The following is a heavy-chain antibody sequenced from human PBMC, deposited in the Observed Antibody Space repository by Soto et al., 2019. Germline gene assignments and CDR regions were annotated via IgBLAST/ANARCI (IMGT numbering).Heavy chain of an antibody. J-gene: IGHJ4*02. D-gene: IGHD3-10*01. CDR3: ASAPPDYYGSGYPRY. V-gene: IGHV4-39*01. CDR2: IYYSGST. CDR1: GGSISSSSYY. Sequence: PSETLSLTCTVSGGSISSSSYYWGWIRQPPGKGLEWIGSIYYSGSTYYNPSLKNQVTISVDTSKNQLSLKLSSVTAAYTAVYYCASAPPDYYGSGYPRYWGQGTLVTVSS.